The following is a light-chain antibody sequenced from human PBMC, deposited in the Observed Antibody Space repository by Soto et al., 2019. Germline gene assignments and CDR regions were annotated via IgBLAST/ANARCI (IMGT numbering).Light chain of an antibody. CDR2: DVR. V-gene: IGLV2-14*01. CDR3: SSYTGSSTSVV. J-gene: IGLJ2*01. CDR1: SSDVGGYNY. Sequence: QSALTQPASVSGSPGQSITISCTGTSSDVGGYNYVSWYQQHPGKAPKLMIYDVRNRPSGVSNRFSGFKSGNTASQTISGLQAGDEADYYCSSYTGSSTSVVFGGGTKLTVL.